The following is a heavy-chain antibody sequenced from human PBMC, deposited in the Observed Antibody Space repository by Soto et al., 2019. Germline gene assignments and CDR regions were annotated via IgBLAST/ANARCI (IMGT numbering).Heavy chain of an antibody. CDR2: ISGSGGST. V-gene: IGHV3-23*01. Sequence: GGSLRLSCAASGFTFSSYAMSWVRQAPGKGLEWVSAISGSGGSTYYADSVKGRFTISRDNSKNTLYLQMNSLRAEATAVYYCARSSIAARSYYFDYWGQGTLVTVSS. CDR1: GFTFSSYA. D-gene: IGHD6-6*01. CDR3: ARSSIAARSYYFDY. J-gene: IGHJ4*02.